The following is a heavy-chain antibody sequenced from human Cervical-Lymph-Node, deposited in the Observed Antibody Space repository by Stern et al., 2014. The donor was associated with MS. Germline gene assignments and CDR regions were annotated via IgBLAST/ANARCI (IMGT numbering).Heavy chain of an antibody. D-gene: IGHD3-3*01. CDR1: GGTFSTYA. J-gene: IGHJ6*02. Sequence: VQLVESGAEVKKPGSSVKVSCKASGGTFSTYAFSWVRQVPGQGLEWMGGIIPLFGTINYAPNFQGRLTLSADESTSTVYMEVSSLRSEDSAIYYCARDFGITPFYGMDVWGQGTTVTVSS. CDR2: IIPLFGTI. CDR3: ARDFGITPFYGMDV. V-gene: IGHV1-69*01.